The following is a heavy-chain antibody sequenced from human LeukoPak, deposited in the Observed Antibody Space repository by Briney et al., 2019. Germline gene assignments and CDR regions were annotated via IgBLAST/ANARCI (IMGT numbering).Heavy chain of an antibody. Sequence: SETLSLTCTVSGGSISSYYWSWIRQPPGKGLEWIGYIYYSGSTNYNPSLKSRVTISVDTSKNQFSLKLSSVTAADTAVYYCARERKVGDAFDIWGQGTMVTVSS. CDR1: GGSISSYY. CDR2: IYYSGST. V-gene: IGHV4-59*01. CDR3: ARERKVGDAFDI. D-gene: IGHD2-2*01. J-gene: IGHJ3*02.